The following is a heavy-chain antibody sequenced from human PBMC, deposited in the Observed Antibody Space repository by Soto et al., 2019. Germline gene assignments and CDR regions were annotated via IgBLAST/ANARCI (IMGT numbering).Heavy chain of an antibody. CDR3: ARARGDILTGYPNWFDP. V-gene: IGHV4-59*01. D-gene: IGHD3-9*01. J-gene: IGHJ5*02. Sequence: NPSETLSLTCSVSGGSISSDYWSWIRQPPGKGLEWIGYIYFRGSTNYNPSLKSRVTISVDTSKKQFSLKLNSVTAADTAVYYCARARGDILTGYPNWFDPWGQGTLVTVSS. CDR2: IYFRGST. CDR1: GGSISSDY.